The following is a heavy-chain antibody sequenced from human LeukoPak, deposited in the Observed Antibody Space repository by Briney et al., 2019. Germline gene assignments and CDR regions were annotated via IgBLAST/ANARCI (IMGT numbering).Heavy chain of an antibody. CDR2: IYSGGST. CDR3: AGGSVVTASLDGMDV. J-gene: IGHJ6*02. V-gene: IGHV3-66*02. Sequence: GGSLSLSCAASGFTVSSNYMSWVRKAPGQGLEWVSVIYSGGSTYYADSVKGRFTISRDNSKNTLYLQMNSLRAEDTAVYYCAGGSVVTASLDGMDVWGQGTTVTVSS. D-gene: IGHD2-21*02. CDR1: GFTVSSNY.